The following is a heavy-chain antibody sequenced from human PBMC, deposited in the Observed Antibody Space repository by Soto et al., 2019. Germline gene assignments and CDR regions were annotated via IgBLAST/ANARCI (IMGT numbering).Heavy chain of an antibody. V-gene: IGHV4-34*01. CDR2: INHSGST. CDR1: GGSFSGYY. J-gene: IGHJ6*03. CDR3: AKLRGDRVLRAQTHYYYYYMDV. D-gene: IGHD3-10*01. Sequence: PSETLSLTCAVYGGSFSGYYWSWIRQPPGKGLEWIGEINHSGSTNYNPSLKSRVTISVDTSKNQFSLKLSSVTAADTAVYYCAKLRGDRVLRAQTHYYYYYMDVWGKGTTVTVSS.